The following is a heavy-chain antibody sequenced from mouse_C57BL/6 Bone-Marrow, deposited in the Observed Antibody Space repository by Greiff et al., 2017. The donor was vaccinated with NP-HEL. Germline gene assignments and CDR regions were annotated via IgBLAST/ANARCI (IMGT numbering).Heavy chain of an antibody. J-gene: IGHJ4*01. Sequence: EVQLQQSGPELVKPGASVKIPCKASGYTFTDYNMDWVKQSHGKSLEWIGDINPNNGGTIYNQKFKGKATLTVDKSSSTAYMELRSLTSEDTAVYYCARFSDRVYAMDYWGQGTSVTVSS. CDR3: ARFSDRVYAMDY. V-gene: IGHV1-18*01. CDR2: INPNNGGT. CDR1: GYTFTDYN.